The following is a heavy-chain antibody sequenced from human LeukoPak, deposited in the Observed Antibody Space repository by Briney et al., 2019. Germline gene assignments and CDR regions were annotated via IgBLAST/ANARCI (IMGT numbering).Heavy chain of an antibody. V-gene: IGHV1-69*01. CDR2: IIPIFGTA. CDR3: ARGAIAAAGTGGHFDY. J-gene: IGHJ4*02. CDR1: GGTFSSYA. Sequence: SVKVSCKASGGTFSSYAISWVRQAPGQGLEWMGGIIPIFGTANYAQKFQGRVTITADESTSTAYMELSSLRSEDTAVYYCARGAIAAAGTGGHFDYWGQGTLVTVSS. D-gene: IGHD6-13*01.